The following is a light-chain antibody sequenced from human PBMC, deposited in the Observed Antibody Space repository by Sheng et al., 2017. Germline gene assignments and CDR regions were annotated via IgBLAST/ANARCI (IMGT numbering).Light chain of an antibody. J-gene: IGKJ1*01. CDR3: QQSYSTPPWT. CDR1: QSISSY. Sequence: DIQMTQSPSSLSASVGDRVTITCRASQSISSYLNWYQQKPGKAPKLLIYAASSLQSGVPSRFSGSGSGTDFTLTISSLQPEDFATYYCQQSYSTPPWTFGQGTNGGIQT. CDR2: AAS. V-gene: IGKV1-39*01.